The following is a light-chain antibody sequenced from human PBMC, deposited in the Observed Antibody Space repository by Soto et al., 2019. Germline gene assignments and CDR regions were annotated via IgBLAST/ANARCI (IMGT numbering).Light chain of an antibody. CDR1: SSDVGGYNF. J-gene: IGLJ2*01. CDR2: AVS. Sequence: SALTQPASVSGSPGQSITISCTGTSSDVGGYNFVSWYLQHPGKVPKLIIYAVSNRPSGVSNRFSGSKSGNTASLTISGLQAEDEADYYCSSYTGSNAVLFGGGTKLTVL. V-gene: IGLV2-14*01. CDR3: SSYTGSNAVL.